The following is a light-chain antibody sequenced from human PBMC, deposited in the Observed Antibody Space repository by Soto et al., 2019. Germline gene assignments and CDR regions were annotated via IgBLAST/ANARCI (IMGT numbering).Light chain of an antibody. CDR3: QQRSNWPET. V-gene: IGKV3-11*01. Sequence: EIVLTQSRATLFLSPGERAILSCRASQSVSSYLAWYQQKPGQAPRLLIYDASNRATGIPARFSGSGSGTDLTLTISSLEPEDFAVYYSQQRSNWPETFGQGTKVEIK. CDR2: DAS. CDR1: QSVSSY. J-gene: IGKJ1*01.